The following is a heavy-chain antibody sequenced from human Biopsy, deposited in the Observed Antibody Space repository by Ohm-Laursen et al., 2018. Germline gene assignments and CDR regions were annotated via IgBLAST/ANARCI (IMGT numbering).Heavy chain of an antibody. Sequence: TLSLTCTVSGDSIRNYYWSWIRQAAGKGLEWIGRIYPGGGTIYNPSLKSRVTMSVDTSKNHFSLNLNSVTAADTAVYYCAGIVLGPTNDAFDIWDQGTMVTVSS. J-gene: IGHJ3*02. D-gene: IGHD1-26*01. V-gene: IGHV4-4*07. CDR3: AGIVLGPTNDAFDI. CDR2: IYPGGGT. CDR1: GDSIRNYY.